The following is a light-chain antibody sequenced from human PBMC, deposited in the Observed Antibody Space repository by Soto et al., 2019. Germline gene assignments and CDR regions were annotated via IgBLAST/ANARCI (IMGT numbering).Light chain of an antibody. V-gene: IGKV3-20*01. CDR1: QSVSSSY. CDR2: GAS. J-gene: IGKJ1*01. Sequence: EIVLTQSPGTLSLSPGERATLSCRASQSVSSSYLAWYQQKPGQAPRLLIHGASSRATGIPDRFSGRGSGTDFTLTISRLAPEDFAVYYCQRYGSSPPTFGQGTKVEIK. CDR3: QRYGSSPPT.